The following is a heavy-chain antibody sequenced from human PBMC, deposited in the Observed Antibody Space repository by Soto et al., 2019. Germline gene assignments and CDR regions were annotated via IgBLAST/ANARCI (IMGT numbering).Heavy chain of an antibody. J-gene: IGHJ4*02. Sequence: GESLKISCKASGYSFTNYWISWVRQMSVKGLEFMGIIYPFYSDTRYSPSFQGHVTISSYNSISTAYLQWSSLKASDTAMYYCARDYDTSGYQDYWSQGTLVTVSS. CDR2: IYPFYSDT. D-gene: IGHD3-22*01. V-gene: IGHV5-51*01. CDR3: ARDYDTSGYQDY. CDR1: GYSFTNYW.